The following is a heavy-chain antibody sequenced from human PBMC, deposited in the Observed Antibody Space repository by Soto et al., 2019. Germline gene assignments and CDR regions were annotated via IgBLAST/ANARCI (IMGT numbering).Heavy chain of an antibody. CDR1: GGSISSGGYS. Sequence: QLQLQESGSGLVKPSQTLSLTCAVSGGSISSGGYSWSWIRQPPGKGLEWIGFIYHSGSTYYNPSLKSRVTISVDRSKNQFSLKLSSVTAADTAVYYCARETTVTMYFDYWGQGTLVTVSS. V-gene: IGHV4-30-2*01. D-gene: IGHD4-17*01. CDR2: IYHSGST. CDR3: ARETTVTMYFDY. J-gene: IGHJ4*02.